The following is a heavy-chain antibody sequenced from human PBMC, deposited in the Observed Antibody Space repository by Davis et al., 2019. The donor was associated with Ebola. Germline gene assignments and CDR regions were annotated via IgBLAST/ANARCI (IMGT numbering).Heavy chain of an antibody. J-gene: IGHJ4*02. CDR3: AREWDYGSGSYYF. CDR1: GYTFTSYG. D-gene: IGHD3-10*01. CDR2: ISAYKGNT. Sequence: ASVKVSCKASGYTFTSYGISWVRQAPGQGLEWMGWISAYKGNTSYAQKLRGRVTMTTDTSTSTAYMELRSLRSDDTAVYYCAREWDYGSGSYYFWGQGTLVTVSS. V-gene: IGHV1-18*01.